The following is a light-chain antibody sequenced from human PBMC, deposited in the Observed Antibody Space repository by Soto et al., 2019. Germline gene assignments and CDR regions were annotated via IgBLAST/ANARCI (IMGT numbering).Light chain of an antibody. V-gene: IGLV1-47*01. CDR2: RSN. Sequence: QSVLTQPPSASGTPGQRVTISCSGSSSNIGSNYVYWYQQLPGTAPKLLIYRSNQRPSGVPERFSGSKSGTSASLAISGLRSEDEADYYCAAWDYSLSGVVFGGGTKLTVL. J-gene: IGLJ2*01. CDR3: AAWDYSLSGVV. CDR1: SSNIGSNY.